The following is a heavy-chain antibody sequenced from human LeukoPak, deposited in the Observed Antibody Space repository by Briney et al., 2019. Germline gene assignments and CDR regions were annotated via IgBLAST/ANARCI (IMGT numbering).Heavy chain of an antibody. CDR2: INHSGST. V-gene: IGHV4-34*01. Sequence: PSETLSLTCAVYGGSFSGYYWSWIRQPPGEGLEWIGEINHSGSTNYNPSLKSRVTISVGTSKNQFSLKLSSVTAADTAVYYCARGPWDYVWESYRPATLGCFDYWGQGILVTVSS. D-gene: IGHD3-16*02. CDR3: ARGPWDYVWESYRPATLGCFDY. J-gene: IGHJ4*02. CDR1: GGSFSGYY.